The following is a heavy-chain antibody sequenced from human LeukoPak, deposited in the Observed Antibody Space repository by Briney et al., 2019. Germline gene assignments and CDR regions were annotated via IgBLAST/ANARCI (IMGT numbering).Heavy chain of an antibody. D-gene: IGHD6-19*01. CDR2: INHSGST. Sequence: PSETLSLTCAVYGGSFSGYYWSWIRQPPGKGLEWIGEINHSGSTNYNPSLKSRVTISVDTSKHQFSLKLNFVTAADTAVYYCARQGSGWYYFDYWGQGTVVTVSS. CDR1: GGSFSGYY. CDR3: ARQGSGWYYFDY. J-gene: IGHJ4*02. V-gene: IGHV4-34*01.